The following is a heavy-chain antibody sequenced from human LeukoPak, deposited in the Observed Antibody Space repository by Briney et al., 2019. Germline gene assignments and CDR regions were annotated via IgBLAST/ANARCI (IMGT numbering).Heavy chain of an antibody. J-gene: IGHJ6*02. CDR3: ANYIQRPPGMDV. V-gene: IGHV3-74*01. CDR2: INNEGGST. Sequence: GGSLRLSCAASGFTFSTYWMHWVRQVPGKGLVWVSRINNEGGSTSYADSVKGRFTISTDNSKNTVYLQMNSLRAEDTALYFCANYIQRPPGMDVWGQGTMVTVSS. CDR1: GFTFSTYW. D-gene: IGHD3-10*02.